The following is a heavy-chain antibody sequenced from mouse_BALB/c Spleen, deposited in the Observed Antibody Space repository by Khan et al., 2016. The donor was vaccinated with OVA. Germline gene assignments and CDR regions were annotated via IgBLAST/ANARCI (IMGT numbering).Heavy chain of an antibody. D-gene: IGHD2-1*01. Sequence: QVQLKESGPGLVAPSQSLSINCTVSGFTLISYGIYWVRQSPEKGLEWLGIIWAGGSTNYNSALMARLSISKDNSKSQVFLKMNSLQTDDTAMYYCARDDGNYVDAMDDWGQGTSVTVSS. CDR2: IWAGGST. CDR3: ARDDGNYVDAMDD. J-gene: IGHJ4*01. V-gene: IGHV2-9*02. CDR1: GFTLISYG.